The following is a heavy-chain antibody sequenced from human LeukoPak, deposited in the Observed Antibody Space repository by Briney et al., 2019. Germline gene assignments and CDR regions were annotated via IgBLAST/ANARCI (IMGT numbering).Heavy chain of an antibody. V-gene: IGHV3-53*01. J-gene: IGHJ4*02. Sequence: GGSLRLSCAASGFTVSSNFMSWVRQAPGKGLEWVSMIYSGGSTYYADSVKGRFTISRDNSKNTLYLQMNSLRAEDTAVYYCARGSFGYSSGWGQGTLVTVSS. CDR1: GFTVSSNF. CDR2: IYSGGST. D-gene: IGHD6-19*01. CDR3: ARGSFGYSSG.